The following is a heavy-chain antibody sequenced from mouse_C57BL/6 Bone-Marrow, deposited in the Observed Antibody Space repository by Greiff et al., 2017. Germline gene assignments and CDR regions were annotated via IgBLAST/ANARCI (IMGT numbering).Heavy chain of an antibody. J-gene: IGHJ3*01. CDR2: INPYNGDT. Sequence: VQLQQSGPVLVKPGASVKMSCKASGYTFTDYYMNWVKQSHGKSLEWIGVINPYNGDTSYNLKFKGKATLTVDKSSSTAYMELNSLPSDDSAVYYCARWGAYWGRGTLITVSA. CDR1: GYTFTDYY. V-gene: IGHV1-19*01. CDR3: ARWGAY.